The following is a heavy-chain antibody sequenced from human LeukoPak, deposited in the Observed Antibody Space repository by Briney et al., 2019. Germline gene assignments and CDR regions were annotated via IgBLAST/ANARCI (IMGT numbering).Heavy chain of an antibody. V-gene: IGHV4-31*03. CDR2: IYYSGST. J-gene: IGHJ6*02. CDR3: AYYSDSSGVDYGMDV. Sequence: SQTLSLTCTVSGGSISSGGYYWSWIRQHPGKGLEWIGYIYYSGSTYYNPSLKSRVTISVDTSKNQFSLKLSSVTAADTAVYYCAYYSDSSGVDYGMDVWGQGTTVTVSS. CDR1: GGSISSGGYY. D-gene: IGHD3-22*01.